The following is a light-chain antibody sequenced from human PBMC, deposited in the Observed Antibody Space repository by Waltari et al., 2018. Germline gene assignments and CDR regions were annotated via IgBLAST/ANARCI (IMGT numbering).Light chain of an antibody. V-gene: IGKV3-15*01. CDR3: QQYNNWPPIT. Sequence: EVVMTQSPAMVSVSPEERATLACRASPTISSNLAWYPQKPGRAPRLLIYGASTRATDIPARFSGSGSGTEFTLTITSLQSEDFAVYYCQQYNNWPPITFGQGTRLEIK. CDR2: GAS. J-gene: IGKJ5*01. CDR1: PTISSN.